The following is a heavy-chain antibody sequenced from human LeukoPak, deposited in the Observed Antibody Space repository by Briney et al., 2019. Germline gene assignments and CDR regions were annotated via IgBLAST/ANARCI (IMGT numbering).Heavy chain of an antibody. CDR3: ARDCSYYYDSSGYYYVDNWFDP. CDR1: GYTFTSYG. J-gene: IGHJ5*02. D-gene: IGHD3-22*01. Sequence: ASVKVSCKASGYTFTSYGISWVRQAPGQGLEWMGWISAYNGNTNYAQKLQGRVTMTTDTSPSTAYMELRSLRSDDTAVYYCARDCSYYYDSSGYYYVDNWFDPWGQGTLVTVSS. CDR2: ISAYNGNT. V-gene: IGHV1-18*01.